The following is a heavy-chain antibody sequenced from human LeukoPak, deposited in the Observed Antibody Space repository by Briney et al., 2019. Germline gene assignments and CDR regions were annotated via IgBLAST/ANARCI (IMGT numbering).Heavy chain of an antibody. D-gene: IGHD5-18*01. CDR2: IRSKVNSYAT. CDR3: SRHSSYVDTAMVTEGYGMDV. CDR1: GISFSGSA. J-gene: IGHJ6*02. Sequence: GGSLRLSCAASGISFSGSALHWVRQASGKGLEWVGRIRSKVNSYATAYAASVKGRFTISRDDSKNTAYLQMNSLKTEDTAVYYCSRHSSYVDTAMVTEGYGMDVWGQGTTVTVSS. V-gene: IGHV3-73*01.